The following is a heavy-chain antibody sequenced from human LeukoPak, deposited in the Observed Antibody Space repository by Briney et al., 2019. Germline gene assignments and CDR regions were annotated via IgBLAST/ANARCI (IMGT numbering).Heavy chain of an antibody. CDR1: GGSFSGYY. J-gene: IGHJ4*02. CDR2: INHSGST. D-gene: IGHD2-21*02. CDR3: ASLTANFDY. Sequence: SETLSLTCAVYGGSFSGYYWSWIRQPPGKGLEWIGEINHSGSTNYNPSLKSRVTTSVDTSKNQFSLKLSSVTAADTAVYYCASLTANFDYWGQGTLVTVSS. V-gene: IGHV4-34*01.